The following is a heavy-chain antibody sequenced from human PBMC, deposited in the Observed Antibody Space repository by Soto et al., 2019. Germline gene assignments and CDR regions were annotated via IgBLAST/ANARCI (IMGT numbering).Heavy chain of an antibody. CDR1: GGSFSGYY. CDR3: ARVSSSGGSCYLTSRYNYYVMDV. J-gene: IGHJ6*02. V-gene: IGHV4-34*01. D-gene: IGHD2-15*01. CDR2: ITHSGTT. Sequence: ETLSLTGPVHGGSFSGYYWSWVRQSPGKGLEWIGEITHSGTTNYSPSLKSRVTISVDTSKNHFFLSLRSVTAADTGVYYFARVSSSGGSCYLTSRYNYYVMDVWGQGTKVTVYS.